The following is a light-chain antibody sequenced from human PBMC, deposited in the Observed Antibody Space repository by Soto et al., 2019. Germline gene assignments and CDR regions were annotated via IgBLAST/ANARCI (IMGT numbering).Light chain of an antibody. Sequence: EIQMTQSPSSLSPSVEDRVIIISXASQRIITSLNWYQQKRRKXTKLXXXAAXSLQSGVPSRFIGSGSGTDFTLTIRSLQPEDFATYYCQQSYSTLTWTFGQGTKVDIK. J-gene: IGKJ1*01. V-gene: IGKV1-39*01. CDR3: QQSYSTLTWT. CDR2: AAX. CDR1: QRIITS.